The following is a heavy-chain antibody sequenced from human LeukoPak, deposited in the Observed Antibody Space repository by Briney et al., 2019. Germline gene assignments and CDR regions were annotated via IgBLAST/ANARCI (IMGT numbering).Heavy chain of an antibody. D-gene: IGHD6-6*01. CDR1: GGSFSGYY. CDR2: INHSGSA. J-gene: IGHJ4*02. V-gene: IGHV4-34*01. CDR3: ARDTSSIAARIDY. Sequence: PSETLSLTCAVSGGSFSGYYWTWIRQPPGKGLEWIGEINHSGSANYNPSLKSRVTISLDTSKNQFSLKLSSVTAADTAVYYCARDTSSIAARIDYWGQGTLVTVSS.